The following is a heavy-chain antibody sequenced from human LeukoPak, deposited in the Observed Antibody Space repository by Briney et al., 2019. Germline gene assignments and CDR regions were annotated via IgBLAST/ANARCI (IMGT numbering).Heavy chain of an antibody. CDR1: GFTFSAFW. CDR3: ASPSSSSRP. CDR2: INQDEIER. Sequence: GGSLRLSCAASGFTFSAFWMSWVRQAPGKGLEWVATINQDEIERYSVDSMKGRFTISRANAKNSLYLQMNSLRAEDTAVYCCASPSSSSRPWGQGTLVTVSS. V-gene: IGHV3-7*02. J-gene: IGHJ5*02. D-gene: IGHD6-6*01.